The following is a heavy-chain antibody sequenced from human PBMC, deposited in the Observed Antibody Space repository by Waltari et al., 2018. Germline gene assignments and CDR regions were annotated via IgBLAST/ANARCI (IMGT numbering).Heavy chain of an antibody. CDR2: ISYDGSNK. J-gene: IGHJ4*02. V-gene: IGHV3-30-3*01. D-gene: IGHD6-19*01. CDR1: GFTFSSYA. Sequence: QVQLVESGGGVVQPGRSLRLSCAASGFTFSSYAMPWVRQAPGKGLEWVAVISYDGSNKYYADSVKGRFTISRDNSKNTLYLQMNSLRAEDTAVYYCARAVERGWHDYWGQGTLVTVSS. CDR3: ARAVERGWHDY.